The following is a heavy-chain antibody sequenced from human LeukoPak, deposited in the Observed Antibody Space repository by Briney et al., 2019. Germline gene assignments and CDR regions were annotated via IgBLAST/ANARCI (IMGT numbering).Heavy chain of an antibody. J-gene: IGHJ5*02. CDR1: GGSFSGYY. CDR2: INHSGST. V-gene: IGHV4-34*01. D-gene: IGHD5-18*01. CDR3: ARGGYGWFDP. Sequence: PSETLSLTCAVYGGSFSGYYWSWIRQPPGKGLEWIGEINHSGSTNYNPSLKSRVTISVDTSKNQFSLKLSSVTAADTAVYYCARGGYGWFDPWGQGTLVTVSS.